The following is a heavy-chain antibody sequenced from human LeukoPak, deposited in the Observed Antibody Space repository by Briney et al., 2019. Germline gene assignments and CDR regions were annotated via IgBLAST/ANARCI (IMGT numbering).Heavy chain of an antibody. Sequence: KSGGSLRLSCAASGFTFFNAWMTWVRQAPGKGLEWVARIKSKSDGGTIDYAAPVEGRFTISRDDSKNTLYLQMNSLKVEDTALYYCTTLQLRTTGFDFWGQGTLVAVSS. CDR1: GFTFFNAW. CDR2: IKSKSDGGTI. CDR3: TTLQLRTTGFDF. D-gene: IGHD2-2*01. V-gene: IGHV3-15*01. J-gene: IGHJ4*02.